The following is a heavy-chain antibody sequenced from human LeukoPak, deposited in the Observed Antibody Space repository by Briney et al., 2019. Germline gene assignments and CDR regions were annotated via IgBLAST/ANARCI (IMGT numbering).Heavy chain of an antibody. CDR2: ISGSGGST. CDR1: GFTFSSYA. J-gene: IGHJ4*02. V-gene: IGHV3-23*01. D-gene: IGHD6-19*01. Sequence: GGSLRLSCAVSGFTFSSYAMSWVRQAPGKGLEWASAISGSGGSTYYADSVKGRFTISRDNSNNTLYLQMNSLRAEDTAVYYCAKPRENSSGVGRYFDYWGQGTLGTVSA. CDR3: AKPRENSSGVGRYFDY.